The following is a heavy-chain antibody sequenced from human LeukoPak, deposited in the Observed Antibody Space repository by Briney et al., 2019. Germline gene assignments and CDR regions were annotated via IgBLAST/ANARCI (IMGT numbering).Heavy chain of an antibody. J-gene: IGHJ4*02. CDR2: IGTAGDT. Sequence: GGSLRLSCAASEFTFSRHDMHWVRQATGKGLEWVSGIGTAGDTYYAGSVKGRFTISRENAKNSLYLQMNSLTAGDTAVYYCAGAGSETQWRAFDFWGQGALVTVFS. V-gene: IGHV3-13*01. CDR1: EFTFSRHD. CDR3: AGAGSETQWRAFDF. D-gene: IGHD6-19*01.